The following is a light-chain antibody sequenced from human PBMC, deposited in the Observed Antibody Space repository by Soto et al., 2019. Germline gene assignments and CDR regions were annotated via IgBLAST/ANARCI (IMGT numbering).Light chain of an antibody. J-gene: IGKJ1*01. Sequence: EVVMTQSLATLSVCPGARSTLSCRASQSVSSNFAWYQQKPAQAPRLLIYGASTRATGIPARFSGSGSGTEFTLTISSLQSEDFAVYYCQQYNNWPPRTFGQGTKVDIK. V-gene: IGKV3-15*01. CDR1: QSVSSN. CDR2: GAS. CDR3: QQYNNWPPRT.